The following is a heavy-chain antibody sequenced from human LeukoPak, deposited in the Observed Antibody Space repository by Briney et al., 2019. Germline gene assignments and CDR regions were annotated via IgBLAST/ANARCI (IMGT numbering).Heavy chain of an antibody. V-gene: IGHV3-15*01. Sequence: GGSLRLSCAASGFTFSHAWMSWVRQAPGKGLEWVGRIKRKTDGGTTEYAASVKGRFTISRDDSKNTLYMQMNSLKTEDTAVYYCARWNDGWEFDYWGQGTLVSVSS. J-gene: IGHJ4*02. D-gene: IGHD1-1*01. CDR3: ARWNDGWEFDY. CDR1: GFTFSHAW. CDR2: IKRKTDGGTT.